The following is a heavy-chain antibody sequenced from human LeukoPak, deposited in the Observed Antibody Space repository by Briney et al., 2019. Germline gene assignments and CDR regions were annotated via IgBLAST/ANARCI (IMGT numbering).Heavy chain of an antibody. CDR1: GFTFSNYA. V-gene: IGHV3-23*01. J-gene: IGHJ4*02. CDR3: AREMTIITYSFDS. CDR2: ISETGGTI. D-gene: IGHD5-24*01. Sequence: PGGFLRLSCAPSGFTFSNYAMSWVRQAPGKGLEWVSAISETGGTIHYADSVRGRFTISRDNSKNTLYLQMNSLRAEDTAVYYCAREMTIITYSFDSWGQGTLVTVSS.